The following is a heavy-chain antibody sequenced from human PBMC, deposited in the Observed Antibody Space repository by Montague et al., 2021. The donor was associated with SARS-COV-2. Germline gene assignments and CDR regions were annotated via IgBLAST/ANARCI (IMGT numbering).Heavy chain of an antibody. Sequence: SETLSLTCAVYGGSFSGYYWSWIRQPPGKGLEWIGEINHSESTNYNPSLKSRVTISVDTSKNQLSLKLSSVTAADTAVYYCARVRAVPAAMRIFSLGRSYYGMDVWGQGTTVTVSS. CDR2: INHSEST. CDR3: ARVRAVPAAMRIFSLGRSYYGMDV. D-gene: IGHD2-2*01. CDR1: GGSFSGYY. V-gene: IGHV4-34*01. J-gene: IGHJ6*02.